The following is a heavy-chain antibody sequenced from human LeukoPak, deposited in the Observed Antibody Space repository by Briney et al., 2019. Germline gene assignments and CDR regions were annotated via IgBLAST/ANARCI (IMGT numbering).Heavy chain of an antibody. Sequence: GGSLRLSCAASGFTFSSYGMHWVRQAPGKGLEWVAVISYDGSNKYYADSVKGRFTISRDNSKNTLYLQMNSLRAEDTAVYYCAKLDGGNSEGYFDYWGQGTLVTASS. J-gene: IGHJ4*02. CDR2: ISYDGSNK. V-gene: IGHV3-30*18. D-gene: IGHD2-21*02. CDR1: GFTFSSYG. CDR3: AKLDGGNSEGYFDY.